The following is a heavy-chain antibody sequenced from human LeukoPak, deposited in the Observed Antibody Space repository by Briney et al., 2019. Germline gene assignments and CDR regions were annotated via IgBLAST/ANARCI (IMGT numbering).Heavy chain of an antibody. CDR2: IGTIGDT. CDR1: GFTFSNGD. CDR3: ARELRTAAGFDAFDI. D-gene: IGHD6-13*01. J-gene: IGHJ3*02. V-gene: IGHV3-13*04. Sequence: PGGSLRLSFAASGFTFSNGDMHWVRQATGKGPEWVSAIGTIGDTYYSDSVKGRFTISRENAKNSLYLQMNSLRAGDTAVYYCARELRTAAGFDAFDIWGQGTRVTVSS.